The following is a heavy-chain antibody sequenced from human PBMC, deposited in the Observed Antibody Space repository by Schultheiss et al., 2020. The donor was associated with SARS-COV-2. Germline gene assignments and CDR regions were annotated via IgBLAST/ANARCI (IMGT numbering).Heavy chain of an antibody. CDR3: AKGPNSYGDYVLDY. Sequence: GGSLRLSCAASGFTFSSYGMHWVRQAPGKGLEWVAVIWYDGSNKYYADSVKGRFTISRDNSKNTLYLQMNSLRAEDTAVYYCAKGPNSYGDYVLDYWGQGTLVTVSS. D-gene: IGHD4-17*01. V-gene: IGHV3-33*06. J-gene: IGHJ4*02. CDR2: IWYDGSNK. CDR1: GFTFSSYG.